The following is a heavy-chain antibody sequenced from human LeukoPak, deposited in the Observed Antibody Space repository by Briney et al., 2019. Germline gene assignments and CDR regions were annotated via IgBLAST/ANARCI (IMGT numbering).Heavy chain of an antibody. J-gene: IGHJ6*03. V-gene: IGHV3-53*01. CDR2: IFGGGGT. CDR1: GFTVSSNY. D-gene: IGHD3-3*01. CDR3: ASLGAYDFWSGYSNMDV. Sequence: GGSLRLSCAAFGFTVSSNYMSWVRQAPGKGLEWVSVIFGGGGTYYGDSVRGRFTISRDNAKNSLYLQMNSLRAEDTAVYYCASLGAYDFWSGYSNMDVWGKGTTVTVSS.